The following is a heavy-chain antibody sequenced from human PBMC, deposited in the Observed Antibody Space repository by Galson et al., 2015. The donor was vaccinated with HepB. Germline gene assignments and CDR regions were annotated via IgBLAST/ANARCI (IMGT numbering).Heavy chain of an antibody. D-gene: IGHD6-19*01. J-gene: IGHJ4*02. Sequence: SLRLSCAASGFTFSSYAMHWVRQAPGKGLDWVAVISDDGNKKYYTDSVKGRFTISRDNSKNTLYLQMNSLRADDTAVYYCSSGGYSNGWDYWGQGTLVTVSS. V-gene: IGHV3-30-3*01. CDR3: SSGGYSNGWDY. CDR1: GFTFSSYA. CDR2: ISDDGNKK.